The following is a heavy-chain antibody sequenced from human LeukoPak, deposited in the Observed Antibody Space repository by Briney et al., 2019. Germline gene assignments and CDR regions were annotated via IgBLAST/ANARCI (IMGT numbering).Heavy chain of an antibody. CDR3: ARLRHYGSGSYPVTGNWFDP. CDR1: GGSISSYY. Sequence: KTSETLSLTCTVSGGSISSYYWSWIRQPPGKGLEYIGYIYYSGSTNYNPSLKSRVTISVDTSKNQFSLKVRSVTAADTAVYYCARLRHYGSGSYPVTGNWFDPWGQGTLVTVSS. CDR2: IYYSGST. J-gene: IGHJ5*02. V-gene: IGHV4-59*08. D-gene: IGHD3-10*01.